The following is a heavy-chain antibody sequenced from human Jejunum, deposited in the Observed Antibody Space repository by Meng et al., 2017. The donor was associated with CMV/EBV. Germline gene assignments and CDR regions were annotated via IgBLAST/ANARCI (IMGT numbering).Heavy chain of an antibody. CDR1: GFGFSDYW. D-gene: IGHD6-13*01. Sequence: SGFGFSDYWMTWVRQAPGKGLEWVANIKQDGSEIYYMDSVKGRFTITKSNSQNSLYLQMDSLRAEDTAVYYCARVTGTYASSWFFDYWGRGTLVTVS. CDR2: IKQDGSEI. J-gene: IGHJ4*02. V-gene: IGHV3-7*01. CDR3: ARVTGTYASSWFFDY.